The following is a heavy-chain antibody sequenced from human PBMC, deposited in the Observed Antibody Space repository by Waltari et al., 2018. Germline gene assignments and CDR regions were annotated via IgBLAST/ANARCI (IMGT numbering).Heavy chain of an antibody. Sequence: EVQLVESGGGLVQPGGSLRLSCAASGFTFSSYSMNWVRQAPGRGGVWFASIISSSSTIYYADSVKGRFTISRDNAKNSLYLQMNSLRAEDTAVYYCARDTPLRPYDYWGQGTLVTVSS. CDR2: IISSSSTI. V-gene: IGHV3-48*04. J-gene: IGHJ4*02. D-gene: IGHD3-3*01. CDR3: ARDTPLRPYDY. CDR1: GFTFSSYS.